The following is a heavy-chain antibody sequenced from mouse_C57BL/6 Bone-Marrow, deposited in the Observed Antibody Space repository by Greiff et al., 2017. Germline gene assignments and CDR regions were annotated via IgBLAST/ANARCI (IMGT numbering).Heavy chain of an antibody. CDR1: GFNIKDYY. CDR3: TRSLIYYGTNY. V-gene: IGHV14-2*01. CDR2: IDPEDGET. Sequence: EVKLQESGAELVKPGASVKLSCTASGFNIKDYYIHWVKQRTEQGLEWIGRIDPEDGETKYAPKFQDKATITADPSSKTAYLHLSSLTSEDTAVYYCTRSLIYYGTNYWGQGTTLTVSS. J-gene: IGHJ2*01. D-gene: IGHD1-1*01.